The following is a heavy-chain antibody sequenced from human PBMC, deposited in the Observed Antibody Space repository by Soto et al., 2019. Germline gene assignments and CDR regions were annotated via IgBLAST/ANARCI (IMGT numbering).Heavy chain of an antibody. CDR1: GGTFSSYA. Sequence: GASVKVSCKASGGTFSSYAISWVRQAPGQGLEWMGGIIPIFGTANYAQKFQGRVTITADESTSTAYMELSSLRSEDTAVYYCARSWGKTYYDILTGYSPFDYWGQGTLVTVSS. CDR3: ARSWGKTYYDILTGYSPFDY. D-gene: IGHD3-9*01. CDR2: IIPIFGTA. J-gene: IGHJ4*02. V-gene: IGHV1-69*13.